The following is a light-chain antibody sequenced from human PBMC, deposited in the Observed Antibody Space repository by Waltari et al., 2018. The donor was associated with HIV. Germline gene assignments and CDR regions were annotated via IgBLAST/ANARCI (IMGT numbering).Light chain of an antibody. CDR2: EVT. J-gene: IGLJ3*02. Sequence: QSALTQPPSASGSLGQSVTISCTGPSSDIVAYASVSWFPQHPRSPPKLLLYEVTRRPSSVSDRFSGSRSGSTAFLTVAGLQPDDEATYFCSSYGDSLRVLFGGGTNVTVL. CDR3: SSYGDSLRVL. V-gene: IGLV2-8*01. CDR1: SSDIVAYAS.